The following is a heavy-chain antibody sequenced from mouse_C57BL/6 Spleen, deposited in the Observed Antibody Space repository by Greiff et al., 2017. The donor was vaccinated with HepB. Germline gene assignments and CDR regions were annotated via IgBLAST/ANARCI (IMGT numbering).Heavy chain of an antibody. CDR3: ARTSRAGYFDV. CDR1: GYTFTDYY. CDR2: INPNNGGT. J-gene: IGHJ1*03. V-gene: IGHV1-26*01. D-gene: IGHD3-1*01. Sequence: EVQLQQSGPELVKPGASVKISCKASGYTFTDYYMNWVKQSHGKSLEWIGDINPNNGGTSYNQKFKGKATLTVDKSSSTAYMELRSLTSEDSAVYYCARTSRAGYFDVWGTGTTVTVSS.